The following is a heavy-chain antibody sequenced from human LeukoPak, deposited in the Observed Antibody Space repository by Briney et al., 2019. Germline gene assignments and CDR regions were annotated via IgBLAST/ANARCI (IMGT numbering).Heavy chain of an antibody. D-gene: IGHD3-22*01. CDR3: ARDVDYYDSSAYYQRYFDY. CDR1: GFTFSSYS. Sequence: GGSRRLSCAASGFTFSSYSMNWVRQAPGEGLEWVSSIRSRSSYIYYAGSVKGRFTISRDNAKNSLYLQMNSLRAEDTAVYYCARDVDYYDSSAYYQRYFDYWGQGTLVTVSS. J-gene: IGHJ4*02. V-gene: IGHV3-21*01. CDR2: IRSRSSYI.